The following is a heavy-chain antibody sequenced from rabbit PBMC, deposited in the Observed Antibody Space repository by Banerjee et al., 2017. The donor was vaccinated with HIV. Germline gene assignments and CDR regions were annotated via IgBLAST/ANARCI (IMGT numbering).Heavy chain of an antibody. CDR1: GFDFSSYG. J-gene: IGHJ6*01. D-gene: IGHD6-1*01. CDR2: IDPVFGST. CDR3: AREADYSGYGYDL. V-gene: IGHV1S47*01. Sequence: QEQLVESGGGLVQPGGSLKLSCKASGFDFSSYGVSWVRQAPGKGLEWIGYIDPVFGSTYYASWVNGRFTISSHNAQNTLYLQLNSLTAADTATYFCAREADYSGYGYDLWGQGTLVTVS.